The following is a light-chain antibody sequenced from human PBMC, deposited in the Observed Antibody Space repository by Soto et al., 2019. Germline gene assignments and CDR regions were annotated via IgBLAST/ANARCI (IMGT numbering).Light chain of an antibody. CDR1: QYISHY. J-gene: IGKJ5*01. CDR2: DAS. V-gene: IGKV1-33*01. CDR3: QQYDDLPIT. Sequence: VQLAQSPTSLSASVGDTVTITCQPSQYISHYLNWYQQKPGKALKLLIYDASNLHPGVPSRFRGSGSGTEFSFNITSLQPEDVATYYCQQYDDLPITFGQGTRLEI.